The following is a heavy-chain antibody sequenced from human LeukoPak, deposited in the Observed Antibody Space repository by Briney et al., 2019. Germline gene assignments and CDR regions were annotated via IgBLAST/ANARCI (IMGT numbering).Heavy chain of an antibody. CDR1: GGTFDNYA. CDR2: IIPMLGET. J-gene: IGHJ4*02. CDR3: ARGLFGGFAAAPFDH. V-gene: IGHV1-69*04. Sequence: GSSVKVSCKASGGTFDNYAVNWVREAPGLGLEWMGRIIPMLGETNSAQKFQDRVTFTADKSTGTAYMELTHLRPDDTAVYFCARGLFGGFAAAPFDHWGQGTLVTVSP. D-gene: IGHD2-2*01.